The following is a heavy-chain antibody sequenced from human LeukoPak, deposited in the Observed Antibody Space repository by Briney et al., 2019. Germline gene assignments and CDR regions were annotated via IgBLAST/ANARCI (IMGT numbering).Heavy chain of an antibody. Sequence: SETLSLTCTVSGGSTSSYYWSWIRQPPGKGLEWIGYIYYSGSTNYNPSLKSRVTISVDTSKNQFSLKLSSVTAADTAVYYCARSMTTVTVFDYWGQGTLVTVSS. D-gene: IGHD4-17*01. CDR3: ARSMTTVTVFDY. V-gene: IGHV4-59*08. CDR2: IYYSGST. CDR1: GGSTSSYY. J-gene: IGHJ4*02.